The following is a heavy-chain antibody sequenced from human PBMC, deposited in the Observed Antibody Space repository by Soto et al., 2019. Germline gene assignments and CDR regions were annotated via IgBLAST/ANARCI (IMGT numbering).Heavy chain of an antibody. V-gene: IGHV3-23*01. J-gene: IGHJ4*02. D-gene: IGHD2-2*02. CDR2: ITASGGST. Sequence: GGSLRLSCAASGFTFSSYAMSWVRHAPGKGLEWVSGITASGGSTSYADSVKGRFTISRDNSKNTLYLQMTSLRAEDTAVYYCAHTQGIVLVPAAIWYWGQGTVGTVAS. CDR3: AHTQGIVLVPAAIWY. CDR1: GFTFSSYA.